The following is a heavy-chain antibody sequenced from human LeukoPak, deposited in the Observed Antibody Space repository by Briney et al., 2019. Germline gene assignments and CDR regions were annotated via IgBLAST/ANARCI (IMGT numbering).Heavy chain of an antibody. J-gene: IGHJ4*02. CDR1: GGSFSDYY. V-gene: IGHV4-34*01. D-gene: IGHD3-10*01. CDR3: ARQRRGLLWFGEQRFDY. Sequence: PSETLSLTCGVSGGSFSDYYWTWIRQPPGKGLEWIGEINHSGSTNYNPSLKSRVTISVDTSKNQFSLKLSSVTAADTAVYYCARQRRGLLWFGEQRFDYWGQGTLVTVSS. CDR2: INHSGST.